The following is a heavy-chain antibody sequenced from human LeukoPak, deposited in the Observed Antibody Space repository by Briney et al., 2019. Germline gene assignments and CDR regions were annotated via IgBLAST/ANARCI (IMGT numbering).Heavy chain of an antibody. CDR3: VKSNSRYQPWTLDI. J-gene: IGHJ3*02. CDR2: IYYSGST. V-gene: IGHV4-39*07. CDR1: GGSISSTRYY. D-gene: IGHD2-2*01. Sequence: SETLSLTCTVSGGSISSTRYYWGWIRQPPGKGLEWIGSIYYSGSTYYNPSLKSRVTISVDTSNNQLSLKVNSVTAADTAMYYCVKSNSRYQPWTLDIWGRGTMVTVSS.